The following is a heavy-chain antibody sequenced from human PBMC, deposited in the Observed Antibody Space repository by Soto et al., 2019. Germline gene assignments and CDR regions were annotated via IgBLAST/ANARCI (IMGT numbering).Heavy chain of an antibody. J-gene: IGHJ4*02. CDR2: ITSSSTYT. D-gene: IGHD4-17*01. V-gene: IGHV3-11*05. Sequence: QVQLVESGGGLVKPGGSLRLSCAASGFTFSDYYMSWIRQAPGKGLEWVSYITSSSTYTNYADSVKGRFTLSRDNAKNSLYLQMNSLRAEDTAVYYCARAHSSTVTSFDYWGQGTLVTVSS. CDR3: ARAHSSTVTSFDY. CDR1: GFTFSDYY.